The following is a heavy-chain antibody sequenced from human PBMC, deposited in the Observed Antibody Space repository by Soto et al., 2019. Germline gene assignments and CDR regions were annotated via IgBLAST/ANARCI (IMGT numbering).Heavy chain of an antibody. CDR2: VNPNTGGT. D-gene: IGHD6-13*01. CDR3: AKVEYSSSWYGAGGSGYYYYYGMDV. Sequence: ASVKVSCKASGFSFTGYYIHWLRQAPGQGLEWMGWVNPNTGGTKYAQKFQGTVTMTRDTSITTAYLELSRLRSDDTAVYYCAKVEYSSSWYGAGGSGYYYYYGMDVWGQGTTVTVSS. V-gene: IGHV1-2*02. J-gene: IGHJ6*02. CDR1: GFSFTGYY.